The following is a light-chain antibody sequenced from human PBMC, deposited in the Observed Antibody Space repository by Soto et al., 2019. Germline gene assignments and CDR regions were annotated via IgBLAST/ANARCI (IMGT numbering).Light chain of an antibody. CDR3: CSFAGSFYV. CDR2: DVN. J-gene: IGLJ1*01. CDR1: GSDVGGYNY. Sequence: QSALTQPHSVSGFPGQSVAISCTGTGSDVGGYNYVSWYQQHPGKAPKLIIYDVNKRPSGVPDRFSGSKSGNTASLTISGLQSEDEADYYCCSFAGSFYVFGTGTKVTVL. V-gene: IGLV2-11*01.